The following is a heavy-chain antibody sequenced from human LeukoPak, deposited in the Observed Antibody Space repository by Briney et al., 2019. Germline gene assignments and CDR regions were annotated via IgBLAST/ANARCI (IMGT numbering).Heavy chain of an antibody. J-gene: IGHJ3*02. CDR1: GGSISSYY. Sequence: PSETLSLTCTVSGGSISSYYWSWIRQPPGKGLEWVWYIYYSGSTNYNPSLKSRVPISVDASKNQFSLKLSSVTAADTAVYYCARDGSRSGSDLAFDIWGQGTMVTVSS. D-gene: IGHD1-26*01. CDR2: IYYSGST. CDR3: ARDGSRSGSDLAFDI. V-gene: IGHV4-59*01.